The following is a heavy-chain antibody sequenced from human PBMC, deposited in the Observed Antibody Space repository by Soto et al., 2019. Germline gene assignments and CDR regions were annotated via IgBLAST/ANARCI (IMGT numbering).Heavy chain of an antibody. V-gene: IGHV3-30*18. CDR2: ISYDGSNK. CDR1: GFTFSSYG. Sequence: GGSLRLSCAASGFTFSSYGMHWVRQAPGKGLEWVAVISYDGSNKYYADSVKGRFTISRDNSKNTLYLQMNSLRAEDTAVYYCAKGGADYYGMDVWGQGTTVTVSS. J-gene: IGHJ6*02. CDR3: AKGGADYYGMDV.